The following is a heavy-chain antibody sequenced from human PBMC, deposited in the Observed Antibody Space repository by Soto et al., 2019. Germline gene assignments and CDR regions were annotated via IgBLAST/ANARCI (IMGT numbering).Heavy chain of an antibody. CDR2: ISSSSSTI. CDR1: GFTFSIYS. CDR3: ARSGRYYYYGMDV. D-gene: IGHD2-15*01. V-gene: IGHV3-48*01. J-gene: IGHJ6*02. Sequence: EVQLVESGGALVQPGGSLRLSCAASGFTFSIYSMNWVRQAPGKGLEWISYISSSSSTIYYADSVKGRFTISRDNGKNSLYLQMNSLRAEDTAVYYCARSGRYYYYGMDVWGRGTTVTVSS.